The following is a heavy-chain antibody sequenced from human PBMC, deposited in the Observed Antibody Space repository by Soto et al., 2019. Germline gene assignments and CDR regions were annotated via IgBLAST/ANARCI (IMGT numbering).Heavy chain of an antibody. CDR2: IFHDGTA. V-gene: IGHV4-4*02. Sequence: PSETLSLTCAVSGVSLTSGNWWSLFRHSRQRVLEYIGEIFHDGTANYYPSFERRVAMSVDTSRNQFSLKLTSVTAADTAVYFCARLVYDTRLNYMYFDFWGPGTLVTVSS. CDR1: GVSLTSGNW. D-gene: IGHD3-10*01. CDR3: ARLVYDTRLNYMYFDF. J-gene: IGHJ4*02.